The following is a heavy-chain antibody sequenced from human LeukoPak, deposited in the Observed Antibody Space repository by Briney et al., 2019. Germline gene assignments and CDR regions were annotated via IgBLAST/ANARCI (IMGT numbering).Heavy chain of an antibody. V-gene: IGHV3-48*04. CDR1: GFTFSSYD. J-gene: IGHJ1*01. CDR2: ISGSSSTI. Sequence: GGSLRLSCAASGFTFSSYDMNWVRQAPGKGLEWVSYISGSSSTIYYADSVKGRFTISRDNAKNSLYLQMNSLRAEDTAVYYCALTPGGRARSSKHWGQGTLVTVSS. CDR3: ALTPGGRARSSKH. D-gene: IGHD3-16*01.